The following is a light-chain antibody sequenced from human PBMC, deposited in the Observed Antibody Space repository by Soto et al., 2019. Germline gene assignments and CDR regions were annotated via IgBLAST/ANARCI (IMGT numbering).Light chain of an antibody. V-gene: IGLV2-11*01. CDR2: DVS. Sequence: QSALTQPRSVSESPGQSVTISCTGTSSDVGGYNYVSWYQQHPGKAPKLMIYDVSKQPSGVPDRFSGSKSGNTASRTISGLRAEDEADYYCCSYAGTPYVFGTETKLTVL. CDR3: CSYAGTPYV. J-gene: IGLJ1*01. CDR1: SSDVGGYNY.